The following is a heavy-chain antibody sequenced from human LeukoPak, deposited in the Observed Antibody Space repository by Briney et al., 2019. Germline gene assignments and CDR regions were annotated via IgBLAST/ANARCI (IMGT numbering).Heavy chain of an antibody. CDR2: ISGSGGST. CDR1: GFTFSSYA. V-gene: IGHV3-23*01. D-gene: IGHD3-10*01. J-gene: IGHJ3*02. CDR3: ARETPYYYGSVCAFDI. Sequence: PGGSLRLSCAASGFTFSSYAMSWVRQAPGKGLEWVSAISGSGGSTYYADSVKGRFTISRDNSKNTLYLQMNSLRAEDTAVYYCARETPYYYGSVCAFDIWGQGTMVTVSS.